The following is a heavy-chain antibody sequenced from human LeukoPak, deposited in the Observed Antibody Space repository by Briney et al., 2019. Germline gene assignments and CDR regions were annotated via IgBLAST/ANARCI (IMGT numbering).Heavy chain of an antibody. D-gene: IGHD3-9*01. Sequence: ASVKVSCKASGGTFSSYAISWVRQAPGQGLEWMVGIIPIFGTANYAQKFQGRVTITEENSTSTAYMALSSLRSEDTAVYYRASDASSSDYDILTGYYNDAFDIWGQGTMVTVSS. J-gene: IGHJ3*02. V-gene: IGHV1-69*06. CDR2: IIPIFGTA. CDR3: ASDASSSDYDILTGYYNDAFDI. CDR1: GGTFSSYA.